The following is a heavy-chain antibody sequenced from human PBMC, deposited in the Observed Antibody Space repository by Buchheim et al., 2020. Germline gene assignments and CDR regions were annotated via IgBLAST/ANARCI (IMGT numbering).Heavy chain of an antibody. Sequence: EVQLVESGGGLVQPGGSLRLSCAASGFTFSSYDMQWVRQVPGKGLEWVSAVGMAGDTHYSGSVRGRFTIPRENAKNSVHLQMNNLRAGGAAVYYCARDPSGRGMDVWGQGTT. CDR2: VGMAGDT. V-gene: IGHV3-13*04. CDR1: GFTFSSYD. J-gene: IGHJ6*02. CDR3: ARDPSGRGMDV.